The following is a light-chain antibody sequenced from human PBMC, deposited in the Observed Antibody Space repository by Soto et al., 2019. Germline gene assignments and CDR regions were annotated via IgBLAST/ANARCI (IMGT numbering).Light chain of an antibody. CDR3: QHYDYFRPII. Sequence: DIQVTQSPSSLSASVGDRVTITCRASQDIDNYLNWYQQKPGKAPNLLIYDASNLETGVPSRFSGSRSGTNFTFTINSLQAEDFATYYCQHYDYFRPIIFGQGTRLDIK. CDR1: QDIDNY. V-gene: IGKV1-33*01. CDR2: DAS. J-gene: IGKJ5*01.